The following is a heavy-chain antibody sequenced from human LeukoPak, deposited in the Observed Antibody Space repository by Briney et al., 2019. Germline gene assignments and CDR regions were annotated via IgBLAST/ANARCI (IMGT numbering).Heavy chain of an antibody. CDR3: AKDQARYDSSGYYYY. D-gene: IGHD3-22*01. J-gene: IGHJ4*02. CDR1: GFTFSSYA. Sequence: PGGSLRLSCAASGFTFSSYAMSLVRLAPGKGLEWVSAISGSGDSTYYADSVKGRFTISRDNSKNTLYLQMNSLRAEDTAVYYCAKDQARYDSSGYYYYWGQGTLVTVSS. CDR2: ISGSGDST. V-gene: IGHV3-23*01.